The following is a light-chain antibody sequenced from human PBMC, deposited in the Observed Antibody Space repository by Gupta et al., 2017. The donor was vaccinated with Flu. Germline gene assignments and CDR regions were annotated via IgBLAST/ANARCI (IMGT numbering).Light chain of an antibody. CDR1: QSLATTY. Sequence: ESVLTQSPDTLSLSPGERATLSCRASQSLATTYLAWYQQKPGQAPRLLLYAASSRATGIPDRFSGSGSGTDFTLTISRLDPEDFAVYYCQQYGHSPLTFGGGTRVEIK. CDR3: QQYGHSPLT. J-gene: IGKJ4*01. CDR2: AAS. V-gene: IGKV3-20*01.